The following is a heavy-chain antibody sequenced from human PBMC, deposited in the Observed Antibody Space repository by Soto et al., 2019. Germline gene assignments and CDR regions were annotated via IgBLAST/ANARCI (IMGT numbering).Heavy chain of an antibody. CDR3: ARGGDPDY. CDR2: LQTDGSHP. CDR1: GFTFAYSW. D-gene: IGHD2-21*02. Sequence: EVQLVESGGGLVQPGGSLRLSCLASGFTFAYSWMHWVRQAPGEGLMWVSRLQTDGSHPDYADSVKGRFTISRDNAKNTLYMQMNNLSAADKAVYYCARGGDPDYWGQGTLVTVSS. V-gene: IGHV3-74*01. J-gene: IGHJ4*02.